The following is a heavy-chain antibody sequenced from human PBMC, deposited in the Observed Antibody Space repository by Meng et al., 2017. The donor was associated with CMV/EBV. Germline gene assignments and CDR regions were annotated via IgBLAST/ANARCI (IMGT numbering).Heavy chain of an antibody. CDR3: ARDPSIVVVPAAKYYYGMDV. CDR1: GFTFSSYE. V-gene: IGHV3-48*03. CDR2: ISSSGSTI. D-gene: IGHD2-2*01. J-gene: IGHJ6*02. Sequence: GGSLRLSCAASGFTFSSYEMNWVRQAPGKGLEWVSYISSSGSTIYYADSVKGRFTISRDNAKNSLYLQMNSLRAEDTAVDYCARDPSIVVVPAAKYYYGMDVWGQGTTVTVSS.